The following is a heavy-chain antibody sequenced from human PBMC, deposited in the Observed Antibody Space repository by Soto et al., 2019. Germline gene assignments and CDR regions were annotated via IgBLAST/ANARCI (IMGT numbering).Heavy chain of an antibody. Sequence: SETLSLTCAVYGGSFSGYYWSWIRQPPGKGLEWIGEINHSGSTNYNPSLKSRLTISRDNAKNSLYLQMNSLRAEDTAVYYCARINSGWGPLSPYPFDYWGQGALVTVSS. CDR2: INHSGST. CDR3: ARINSGWGPLSPYPFDY. V-gene: IGHV4-34*01. J-gene: IGHJ4*02. D-gene: IGHD6-19*01. CDR1: GGSFSGYY.